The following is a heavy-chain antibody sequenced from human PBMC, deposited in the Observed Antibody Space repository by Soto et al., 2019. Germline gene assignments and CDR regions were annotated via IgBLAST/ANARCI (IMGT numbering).Heavy chain of an antibody. CDR2: IYYNGST. V-gene: IGHV4-59*08. CDR1: GASINNYY. Sequence: QVQLQESGPGLVKPSETLSLTCTVSGASINNYYWSWIRQSPGKGLEWIGYIYYNGSTNYNPSLKSRVTISIDTSKKQFSLKMSSVTAADTAVYYCARHWPYCTSSNCYRPYYYYYMDAWGKRDHGHRLL. CDR3: ARHWPYCTSSNCYRPYYYYYMDA. D-gene: IGHD2-2*01. J-gene: IGHJ6*03.